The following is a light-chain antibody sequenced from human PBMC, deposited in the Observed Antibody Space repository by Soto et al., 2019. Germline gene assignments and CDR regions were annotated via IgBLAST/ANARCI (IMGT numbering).Light chain of an antibody. CDR2: LNSDGSH. J-gene: IGLJ1*01. Sequence: QPVLTQSPSASASLGASVKLTCTLSSGHSSYANAWHQQQPEKGPRYLMKLNSDGSHSKGDGIPDRFSGSSSGAERYLTIFSVQSEDEAVYYCQSWGTGTFYVFGTGTKVTVL. CDR1: SGHSSYA. V-gene: IGLV4-69*01. CDR3: QSWGTGTFYV.